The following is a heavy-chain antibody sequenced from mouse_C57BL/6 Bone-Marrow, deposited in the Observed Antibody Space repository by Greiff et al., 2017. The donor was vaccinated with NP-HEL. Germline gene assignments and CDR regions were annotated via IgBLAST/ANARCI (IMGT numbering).Heavy chain of an antibody. J-gene: IGHJ1*03. CDR1: GYTFTDYY. CDR2: INPNNGGT. D-gene: IGHD1-1*01. CDR3: ARWDGSSSHWYFEV. Sequence: EVQLQQSGPELVKPGASVKISCKASGYTFTDYYMNWVKQSHGKSLEWIGDINPNNGGTSYNQKFKGKATLTVDKSSSTAYMERRSLTSEDSAVYDCARWDGSSSHWYFEVWGTGTTVTVS. V-gene: IGHV1-26*01.